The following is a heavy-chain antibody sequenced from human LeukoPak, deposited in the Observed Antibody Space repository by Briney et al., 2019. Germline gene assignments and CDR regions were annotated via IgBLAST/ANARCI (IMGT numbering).Heavy chain of an antibody. CDR3: ARVPTDYYGSGSYYKASYYFDY. J-gene: IGHJ4*02. CDR1: GGSISSYY. CDR2: IYYSGST. D-gene: IGHD3-10*01. V-gene: IGHV4-59*01. Sequence: SETLSLTCAVSGGSISSYYWSWIRQPPGKGLEWIGYIYYSGSTNYNPSLKSRVTISVDTSKNQFSLKLSSVTAADTAVYYCARVPTDYYGSGSYYKASYYFDYWGQGTLVTVSS.